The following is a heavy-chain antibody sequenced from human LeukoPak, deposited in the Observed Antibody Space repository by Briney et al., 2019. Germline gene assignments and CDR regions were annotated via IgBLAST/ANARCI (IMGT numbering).Heavy chain of an antibody. CDR2: IYTSGST. J-gene: IGHJ5*02. V-gene: IGHV4-4*09. CDR1: GGSISSYY. CDR3: ARQRDWFDP. Sequence: SETLSLTCTVSGGSISSYYWSWIRQPPGKGLEWIGYIYTSGSTNYNPSLKSRVTISVDTSKNQFSLKLSSATAADTAVYYCARQRDWFDPWGQGTLVTVSS.